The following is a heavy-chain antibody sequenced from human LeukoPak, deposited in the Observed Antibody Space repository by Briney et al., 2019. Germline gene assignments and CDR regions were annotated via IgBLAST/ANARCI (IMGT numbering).Heavy chain of an antibody. Sequence: GGSLRLSCAASGFSFNKYAVSWVRQAPGKGLEWVGRVKSENEGGTTEYAAPVKGRFTISRDDPKKTVSLQMNSLKTEDTAMYFCTTELYCSSTTCPLTFDTWGQGTLVTVSS. CDR3: TTELYCSSTTCPLTFDT. V-gene: IGHV3-15*01. CDR1: GFSFNKYA. D-gene: IGHD2-2*01. J-gene: IGHJ4*02. CDR2: VKSENEGGTT.